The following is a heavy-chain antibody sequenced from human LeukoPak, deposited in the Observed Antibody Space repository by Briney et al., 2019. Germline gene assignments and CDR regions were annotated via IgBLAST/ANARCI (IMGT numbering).Heavy chain of an antibody. V-gene: IGHV3-7*01. Sequence: GGSLRLSCAASGFTFSSYWMSWVRQAPGKGLEWVANIKQDGSEKYYVDSVKGRFTISRDNAKNSLYLQMNSLRAEDTAVYYCARDFYCSSTSCYTSDAFDIWGQGTMVTVSS. CDR1: GFTFSSYW. D-gene: IGHD2-2*02. CDR2: IKQDGSEK. CDR3: ARDFYCSSTSCYTSDAFDI. J-gene: IGHJ3*02.